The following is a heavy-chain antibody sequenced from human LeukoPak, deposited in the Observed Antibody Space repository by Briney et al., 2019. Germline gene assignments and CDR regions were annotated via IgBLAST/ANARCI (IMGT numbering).Heavy chain of an antibody. D-gene: IGHD3-10*01. Sequence: GGSLRLSCAASGFSFSDWWLTWVRQAPGRGPEWVANTKPDGSEKNYVDSLKGRFTISRDNAKNSLSLQMNSLRVEDTAVYYCARGGKWFDLWGQGTLVTVSS. CDR3: ARGGKWFDL. CDR1: GFSFSDWW. J-gene: IGHJ5*02. V-gene: IGHV3-7*01. CDR2: TKPDGSEK.